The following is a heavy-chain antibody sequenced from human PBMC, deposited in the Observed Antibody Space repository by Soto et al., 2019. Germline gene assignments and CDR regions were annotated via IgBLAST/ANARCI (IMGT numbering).Heavy chain of an antibody. CDR1: GGSVRSGSYY. Sequence: SETLSLTCSVSGGSVRSGSYYWSWIRRPPGKGLEWIGYIYFSGSTDYNPSLKSRVTISVDTSKNQFSLKLSSLTAADTAVYYCARERTGDPTFFDYWGQGTLVTVSS. D-gene: IGHD1-1*01. CDR3: ARERTGDPTFFDY. V-gene: IGHV4-61*01. CDR2: IYFSGST. J-gene: IGHJ4*02.